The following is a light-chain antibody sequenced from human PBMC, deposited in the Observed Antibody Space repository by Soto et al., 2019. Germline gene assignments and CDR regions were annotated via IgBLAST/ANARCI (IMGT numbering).Light chain of an antibody. CDR1: QSVSSQ. J-gene: IGKJ1*01. Sequence: EVVMTQSPATLSVSQGERATLSCRASQSVSSQLAWYQQKLGQAPRLLIYDASTRATGIPARFSGSGSGTEFTLTISSLQPDDFATYYCQHYNSYSEAFGQGTKVDIK. CDR3: QHYNSYSEA. V-gene: IGKV3-15*01. CDR2: DAS.